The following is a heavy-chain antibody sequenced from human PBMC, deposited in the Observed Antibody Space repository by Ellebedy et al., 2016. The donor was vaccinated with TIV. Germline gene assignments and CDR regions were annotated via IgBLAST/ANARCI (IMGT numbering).Heavy chain of an antibody. CDR3: ARDSTEGYH. CDR2: ISSSSSTI. J-gene: IGHJ4*02. V-gene: IGHV3-48*04. D-gene: IGHD3-16*02. Sequence: GGSLRLSXAASGFTFSTYSMNWVRQAPGKGLEWVSYISSSSSTIYYADSVKGRFTISRDNAKNSLYLQMNSLRAEDTAVYYCARDSTEGYHWGQGTLVTVSS. CDR1: GFTFSTYS.